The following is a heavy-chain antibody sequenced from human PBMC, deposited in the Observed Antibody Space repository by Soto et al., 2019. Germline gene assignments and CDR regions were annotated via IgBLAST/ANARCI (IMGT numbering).Heavy chain of an antibody. V-gene: IGHV1-69*18. J-gene: IGHJ4*02. CDR2: IVPIFETL. Sequence: QVQLVQSGAEVKKPGSSVKVSCKASGATVSGYAINWVRQAPGQGLEWLGRIVPIFETLNYAERFQGRVAITADESTTTVDMELTNLTHEDTAVYYCVVMGNVAVSNPRSFDYWGQGTQVTVSS. CDR1: GATVSGYA. D-gene: IGHD6-19*01. CDR3: VVMGNVAVSNPRSFDY.